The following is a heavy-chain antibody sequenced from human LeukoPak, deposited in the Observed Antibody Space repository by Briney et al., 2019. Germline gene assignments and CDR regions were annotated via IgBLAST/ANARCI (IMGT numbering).Heavy chain of an antibody. CDR1: GFTFRSYN. J-gene: IGHJ4*01. D-gene: IGHD4-17*01. V-gene: IGHV3-48*04. CDR3: ARLDYGFDY. CDR2: ISSASSAV. Sequence: PGGSLRLSCAASGFTFRSYNMNWVRQAPGKGLEWVSYISSASSAVHYADSVKGRFTISRDDAKHSLSLQMNSLRAEDTAVYYCARLDYGFDYWGHGTLVTVSS.